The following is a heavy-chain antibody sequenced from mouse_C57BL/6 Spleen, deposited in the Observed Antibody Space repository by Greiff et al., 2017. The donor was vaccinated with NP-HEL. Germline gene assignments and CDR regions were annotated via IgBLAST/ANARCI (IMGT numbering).Heavy chain of an antibody. CDR1: GFTFSSYG. CDR2: ISSGGSYT. V-gene: IGHV5-6*01. Sequence: EVKLMESGGDLVKPGGSLKLSCAASGFTFSSYGMSWVRQTPDKRLEWVATISSGGSYTYYPDSVKGRFTISRDNAKNTLYLQMSSLKSEDTAMYYCARQGVITTVVATSYFDYWGQGTTLTVSS. CDR3: ARQGVITTVVATSYFDY. D-gene: IGHD1-1*01. J-gene: IGHJ2*01.